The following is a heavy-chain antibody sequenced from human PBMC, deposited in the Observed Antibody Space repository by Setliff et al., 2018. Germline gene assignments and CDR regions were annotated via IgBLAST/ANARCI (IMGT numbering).Heavy chain of an antibody. D-gene: IGHD3-10*01. Sequence: SETLSLTCTVSGASISNGGYYWTWIRQPAGKALEWIGNISASGSTTYNPSLQSRVTISPDTSKNHFSLKVNSVTAAAAALYYCARSASSGSYWIPRPFSFDYWGQGTLVTVSS. CDR1: GASISNGGYY. CDR3: ARSASSGSYWIPRPFSFDY. CDR2: ISASGST. J-gene: IGHJ4*02. V-gene: IGHV4-61*09.